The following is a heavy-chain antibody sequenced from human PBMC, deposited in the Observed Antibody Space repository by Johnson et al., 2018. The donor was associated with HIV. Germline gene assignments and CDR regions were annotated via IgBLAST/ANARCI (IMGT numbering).Heavy chain of an antibody. D-gene: IGHD2-2*01. V-gene: IGHV3-66*01. CDR1: RITVGSNY. CDR2: IFSAGDT. CDR3: ARGKGASVGLDAFDI. Sequence: EVQLVESGGGLVQSGGSLRLSCEASRITVGSNYMSWVRRAPGKGLEWVSVIFSAGDTYYADPVEGRFTISRDNAKNSLYLQTNSLRVEDTAFYYCARGKGASVGLDAFDIWGQGTMVTVSS. J-gene: IGHJ3*02.